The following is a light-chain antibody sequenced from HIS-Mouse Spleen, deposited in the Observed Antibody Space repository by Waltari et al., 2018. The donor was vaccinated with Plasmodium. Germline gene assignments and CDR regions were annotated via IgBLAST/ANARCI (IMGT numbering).Light chain of an antibody. CDR2: DAS. CDR3: QQYDNLPYT. Sequence: QVTPAPFPMSVTLGERVNLTCQASQDISKYLNWYQQKPGKAPKLLIYDASNLETGVPSRFSGSGSGTDFTFTISSLQPEDIATYYCQQYDNLPYTFGQGTKLEIK. V-gene: IGKV1-33*01. J-gene: IGKJ2*01. CDR1: QDISKY.